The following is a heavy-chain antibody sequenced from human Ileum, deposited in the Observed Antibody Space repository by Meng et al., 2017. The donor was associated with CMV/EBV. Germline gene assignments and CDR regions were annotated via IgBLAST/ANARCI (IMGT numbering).Heavy chain of an antibody. CDR2: IYTSGTT. D-gene: IGHD3-10*01. CDR3: ARNYGSGNWNFFHY. Sequence: QGQLQELGPGLVKTSETLSPTCYVSGGSISNYYWSWIRQPAGKGLEWIAHIYTSGTTNYNPSLKSRVTMSVDTSRNQFSLKLTSVTAADTAVYYCARNYGSGNWNFFHYWGQGTLVTVSS. J-gene: IGHJ4*02. V-gene: IGHV4-4*07. CDR1: GGSISNYY.